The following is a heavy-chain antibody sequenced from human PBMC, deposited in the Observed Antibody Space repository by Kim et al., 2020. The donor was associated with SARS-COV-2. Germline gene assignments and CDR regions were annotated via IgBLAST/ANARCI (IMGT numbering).Heavy chain of an antibody. CDR3: ARDGGYGSGRKTFDP. Sequence: ASVKVSCKASGYTFTSYAMHWVRQAPGQRLEWMGWINAGNGNTKYSQKFQGRVTITRDTSASTAYMELSSLRSEDTAVYYCARDGGYGSGRKTFDPWGQGTLVTVSS. CDR2: INAGNGNT. CDR1: GYTFTSYA. J-gene: IGHJ5*02. V-gene: IGHV1-3*01. D-gene: IGHD3-10*01.